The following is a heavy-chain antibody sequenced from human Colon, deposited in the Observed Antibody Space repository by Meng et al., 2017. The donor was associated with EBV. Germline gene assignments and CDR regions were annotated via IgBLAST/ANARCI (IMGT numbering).Heavy chain of an antibody. D-gene: IGHD5-24*01. CDR3: ATQESRDGHNPY. CDR1: GGSISSSYW. Sequence: QLQESXXGRVKXSGSLSLPCVVSGGSISSSYWWTWVRQSPGKGLEWIGEMYHSGTTNYNPSLKRRVTISMGKSNNQLSLKLNSVTAADTAVYYCATQESRDGHNPYWGQGTLVTVSS. CDR2: MYHSGTT. J-gene: IGHJ4*02. V-gene: IGHV4-4*02.